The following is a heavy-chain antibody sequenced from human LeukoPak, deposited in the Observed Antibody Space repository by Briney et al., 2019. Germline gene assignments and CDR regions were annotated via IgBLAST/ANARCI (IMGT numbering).Heavy chain of an antibody. CDR3: VRESDVWSGPGIGRPLDV. CDR1: GFTFSSYT. V-gene: IGHV3-7*01. J-gene: IGHJ6*04. D-gene: IGHD3-3*01. CDR2: IKEDGTDK. Sequence: GGSLRLSCAASGFTFSSYTINWVRQAPGRGLEWVANIKEDGTDKQYVDSVKGRFTISRDNAKNSVSLQMDGLRAEDTAVYHCVRESDVWSGPGIGRPLDVWGKGTTVTVSS.